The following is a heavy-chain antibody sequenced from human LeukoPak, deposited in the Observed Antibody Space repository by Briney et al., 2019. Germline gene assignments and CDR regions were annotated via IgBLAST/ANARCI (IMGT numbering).Heavy chain of an antibody. CDR2: IYYSGST. J-gene: IGHJ2*01. D-gene: IGHD3-10*01. CDR3: AGHGRYYGSGSYRSYWYFDL. Sequence: SETLSLTCTVSGGSISSYYWSWIRQPPGKGLEWIGYIYYSGSTNYNPSLKSRVTTSVDTSKNQFSLKLSSVTAADTAVYYCAGHGRYYGSGSYRSYWYFDLWGRGTLVTVSS. CDR1: GGSISSYY. V-gene: IGHV4-59*08.